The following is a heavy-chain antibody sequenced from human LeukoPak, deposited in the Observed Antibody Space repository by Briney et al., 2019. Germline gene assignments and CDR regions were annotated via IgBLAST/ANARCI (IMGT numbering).Heavy chain of an antibody. Sequence: GGSLRLSCAASGFTFSRFAMHWVRLAPDKGLEWVAVISYDGSNKYYADSVKGRFTISRDNSKNTVFLQMNSLRPEDTAVYYCARGGGPDTAMNLDYWGQGTLVTVSS. CDR3: ARGGGPDTAMNLDY. D-gene: IGHD5-18*01. V-gene: IGHV3-30*04. CDR2: ISYDGSNK. CDR1: GFTFSRFA. J-gene: IGHJ4*02.